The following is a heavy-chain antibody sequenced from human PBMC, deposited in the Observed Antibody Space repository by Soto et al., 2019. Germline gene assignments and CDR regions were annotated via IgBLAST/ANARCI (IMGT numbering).Heavy chain of an antibody. J-gene: IGHJ4*02. Sequence: QVQLVQSGAEVKKPGASVKVSCKASGYTSTSYGISWVRQAPGQGLEWMGWISAYNGNTNYAQKLQGRVTMTTDTSTSAAYMELRSLRSDDTAVYYCARGRSAYSSGWWELDYWGQGTLVTVSS. CDR2: ISAYNGNT. V-gene: IGHV1-18*01. D-gene: IGHD6-19*01. CDR1: GYTSTSYG. CDR3: ARGRSAYSSGWWELDY.